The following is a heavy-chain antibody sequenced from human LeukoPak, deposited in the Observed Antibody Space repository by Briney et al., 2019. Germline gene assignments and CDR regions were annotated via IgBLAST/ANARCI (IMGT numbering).Heavy chain of an antibody. CDR1: GFTFSSYA. V-gene: IGHV3-23*01. D-gene: IGHD6-19*01. J-gene: IGHJ4*02. CDR3: AKIGPLYSSGWYVVNYFDY. CDR2: ISGSGGST. Sequence: GGSLRLSCAASGFTFSSYAMSWVRQAPGKGLEWVSAISGSGGSTYYADSVKSRFTISRDNSKNTLYLQMNSLRAEDTAVYYCAKIGPLYSSGWYVVNYFDYWGQGTLVTVSS.